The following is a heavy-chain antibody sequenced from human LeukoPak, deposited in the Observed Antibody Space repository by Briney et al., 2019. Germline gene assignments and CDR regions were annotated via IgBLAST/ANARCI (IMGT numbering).Heavy chain of an antibody. J-gene: IGHJ4*02. Sequence: GGSLRLSCAASGFTFSSYAMSWVRQAPGKGLEWVSAISGSGGSTYYADSVKGRFPLSRDNSKNTLYLQMNSLRAEDTAVYYCAKTPRQVGGYNDYWGQGTLVTVSS. CDR3: AKTPRQVGGYNDY. V-gene: IGHV3-23*01. CDR2: ISGSGGST. D-gene: IGHD5-24*01. CDR1: GFTFSSYA.